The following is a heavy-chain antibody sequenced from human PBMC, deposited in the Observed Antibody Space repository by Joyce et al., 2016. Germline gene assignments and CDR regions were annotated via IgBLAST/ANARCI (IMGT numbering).Heavy chain of an antibody. Sequence: EVQLVESGGSLVKPGGSLRLSCAASGFTFKTYTMNWVRQAPGKGLGWISSVNRRSSDIFCADSVKGRFTISRDNANNSLYLQMNNLRVEDTAVYYCARDLRHPDGYWGQGTLVTVSS. CDR3: ARDLRHPDGY. J-gene: IGHJ4*02. CDR2: VNRRSSDI. CDR1: GFTFKTYT. D-gene: IGHD5-24*01. V-gene: IGHV3-21*01.